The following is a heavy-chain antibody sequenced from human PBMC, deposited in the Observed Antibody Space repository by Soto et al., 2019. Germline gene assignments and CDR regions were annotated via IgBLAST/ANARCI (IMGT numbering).Heavy chain of an antibody. D-gene: IGHD3-22*01. CDR3: ARGGYYYDSSGQLPQEASSNFDY. CDR2: ISAYNGNT. J-gene: IGHJ4*02. Sequence: ASVKVSCKASGYTFTSYGISWVRQAPGQGLEWMGWISAYNGNTDYAQKLQGRVIVTRDTSTSTAYMELRSLISDDTAVYYCARGGYYYDSSGQLPQEASSNFDYWGQGTLVTV. CDR1: GYTFTSYG. V-gene: IGHV1-18*01.